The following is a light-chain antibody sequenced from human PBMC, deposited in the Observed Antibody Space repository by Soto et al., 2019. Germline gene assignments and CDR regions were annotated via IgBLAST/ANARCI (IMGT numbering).Light chain of an antibody. CDR1: QDISNY. CDR2: DAS. J-gene: IGKJ3*01. CDR3: QQYDNLPPFT. Sequence: DIQMTQSPSSLSASVGDRVTITCQASQDISNYLNWYQQKPRKAPKLLIYDASNLETGVPSRFSGSGSGTDFTFTISSLQPEDIATHYCQQYDNLPPFTFGPGTKVDIK. V-gene: IGKV1-33*01.